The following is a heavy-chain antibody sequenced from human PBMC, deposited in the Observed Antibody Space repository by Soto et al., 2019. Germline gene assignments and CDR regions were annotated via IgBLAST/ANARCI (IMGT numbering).Heavy chain of an antibody. V-gene: IGHV4-39*01. D-gene: IGHD6-19*01. CDR2: LSYLGTT. CDR3: ATGRSDSGWYEEHF. J-gene: IGHJ4*02. Sequence: PXETLSLTCTVSNYSIRSGTYYWAWIRQPPGRGLEWIGSLSYLGTTDYNPSLKSRVTISKDASKNQFSLKLTSMTAADTAVYYCATGRSDSGWYEEHFWGQGPLVTVSS. CDR1: NYSIRSGTYY.